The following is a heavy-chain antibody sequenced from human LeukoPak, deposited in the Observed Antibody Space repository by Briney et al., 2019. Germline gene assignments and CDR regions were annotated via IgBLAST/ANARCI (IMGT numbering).Heavy chain of an antibody. CDR1: GFTFSRYA. CDR3: AREGRIMGATIDY. V-gene: IGHV3-30*04. CDR2: IAFDGNKK. Sequence: PGRSLRLSCAASGFTFSRYAMHWLRQAPGKWPEWVAVIAFDGNKKYYADSVKGRFTISRDNAKNTLYLQMDSLRAEDTAVYYCAREGRIMGATIDYWGQGALVTVSS. J-gene: IGHJ4*02. D-gene: IGHD1-26*01.